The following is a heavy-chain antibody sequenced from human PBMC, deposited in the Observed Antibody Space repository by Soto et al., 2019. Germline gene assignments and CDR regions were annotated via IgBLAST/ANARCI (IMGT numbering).Heavy chain of an antibody. D-gene: IGHD5-12*01. CDR1: GGYITSNY. Sequence: SETLSVTCFASGGYITSNYWSWIRQTPWKGLERTGNLYYSGSSNYSPSLKSRVAISGDRSMNQVYLKLSSVTGAVTALCACGRDCSGNQRWLRRYYGTEVWGRGSTFAV. CDR3: GRDCSGNQRWLRRYYGTEV. V-gene: IGHV4-59*01. CDR2: LYYSGSS. J-gene: IGHJ6*02.